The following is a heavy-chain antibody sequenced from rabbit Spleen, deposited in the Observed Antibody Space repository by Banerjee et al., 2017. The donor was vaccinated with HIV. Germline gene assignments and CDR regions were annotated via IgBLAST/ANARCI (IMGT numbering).Heavy chain of an antibody. Sequence: QLVESGGGLVQPGGSLKLSCKASGFTLSSYYMNWVRQAPGKGLEWIGYIDPVFGITYYANWVNGRFSISRENAQNTVFLQMTSLTAADTATYFCARGIYSASNAYINLWGQGTLVTVS. CDR1: GFTLSSYY. V-gene: IGHV1S7*01. J-gene: IGHJ4*01. CDR2: IDPVFGIT. CDR3: ARGIYSASNAYINL. D-gene: IGHD7-1*01.